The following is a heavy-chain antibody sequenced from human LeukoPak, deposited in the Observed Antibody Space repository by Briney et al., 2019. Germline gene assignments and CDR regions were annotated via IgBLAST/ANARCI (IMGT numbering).Heavy chain of an antibody. CDR1: GGSISSYY. J-gene: IGHJ5*02. V-gene: IGHV4-59*01. Sequence: SSETLSLTCTVSGGSISSYYWSWIRQPPGKGLEWTGYIYYSWSTNYNPSLKSRVPISVDTSKNQFSLKLSSVTAADTAVYYCARDLGYCSSTSCYWGNWFDPWGQGTLVTVSS. CDR2: IYYSWST. CDR3: ARDLGYCSSTSCYWGNWFDP. D-gene: IGHD2-2*01.